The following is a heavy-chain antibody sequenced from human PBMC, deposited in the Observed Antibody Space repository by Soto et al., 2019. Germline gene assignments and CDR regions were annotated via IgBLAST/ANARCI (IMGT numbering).Heavy chain of an antibody. CDR2: IARGGGST. V-gene: IGHV3-23*01. Sequence: HPGGSLRLSCAASGFTFSSYGMSWVRHSPGKGLEWVSTIARGGGSTYYADSVKGRFTISRDNSKNTLSLQMNSLRAEDTGVYYCAKDGTAAGIHYYGMDVWCQGTTVTVSS. J-gene: IGHJ6*02. CDR3: AKDGTAAGIHYYGMDV. CDR1: GFTFSSYG. D-gene: IGHD6-13*01.